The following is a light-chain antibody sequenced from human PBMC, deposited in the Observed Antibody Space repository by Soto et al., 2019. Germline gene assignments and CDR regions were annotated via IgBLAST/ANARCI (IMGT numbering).Light chain of an antibody. Sequence: DIQMTQSPSTLSASVGDRVTITCRASQSISGWLAWYQQRPGKAPKVLIYDASKLESGVPSRFSGSGSGTEFTLTISSLQPDDFATYSCQSYDSFSMYTFGQGTKLDIK. V-gene: IGKV1-5*01. CDR1: QSISGW. J-gene: IGKJ2*01. CDR3: QSYDSFSMYT. CDR2: DAS.